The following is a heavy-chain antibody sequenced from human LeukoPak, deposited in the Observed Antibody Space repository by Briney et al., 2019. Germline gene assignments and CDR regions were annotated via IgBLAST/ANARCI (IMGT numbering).Heavy chain of an antibody. Sequence: ASVKVSCKASGYTFTGYYMHWVRQAPGQGLEWMGRINPNSGGTNYVQKFQGRVTMTRDTSISTAYMELSRLRSDDTAVYYCARAGSSSSWYYYYGMDVWGQGTTVTVSS. D-gene: IGHD6-6*01. CDR3: ARAGSSSSWYYYYGMDV. CDR2: INPNSGGT. V-gene: IGHV1-2*06. J-gene: IGHJ6*02. CDR1: GYTFTGYY.